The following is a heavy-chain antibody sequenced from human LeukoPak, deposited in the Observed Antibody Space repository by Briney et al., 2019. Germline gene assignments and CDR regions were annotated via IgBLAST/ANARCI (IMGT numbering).Heavy chain of an antibody. CDR1: GYTFTSYG. CDR2: ISAYNGNT. CDR3: ATTTGQQNWFDP. D-gene: IGHD4-17*01. Sequence: EASVKVSCKASGYTFTSYGISWVRQAPGQGLEWMGWISAYNGNTNYAQKLQGRVTMTTDTSTSTAYMELSSLRSEDTAVYYCATTTGQQNWFDPWGQGTLVTVSS. J-gene: IGHJ5*02. V-gene: IGHV1-18*01.